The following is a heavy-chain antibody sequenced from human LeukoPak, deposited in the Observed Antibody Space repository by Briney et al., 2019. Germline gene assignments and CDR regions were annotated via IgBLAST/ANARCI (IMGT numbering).Heavy chain of an antibody. CDR1: GFTFSSYE. CDR2: ISSSGSTI. J-gene: IGHJ5*02. V-gene: IGHV3-48*03. D-gene: IGHD2-2*01. Sequence: GGSLRLSCAASGFTFSSYEMNWVRQAPGKGLEWVSYISSSGSTIYYADSVKGRFTISRDNAKNSLYLQMNSLRAEDTAVYYCARDGEGYCSSTSCYASGPSWLDPWGQGTLVTVSS. CDR3: ARDGEGYCSSTSCYASGPSWLDP.